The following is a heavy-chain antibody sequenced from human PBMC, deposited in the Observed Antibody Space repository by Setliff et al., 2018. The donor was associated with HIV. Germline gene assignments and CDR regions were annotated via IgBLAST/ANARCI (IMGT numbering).Heavy chain of an antibody. Sequence: SETLSLTCTVSGGSLSSTTYYWGWIRQPPGKGLEWIGIIDYSGNTYYNPSLKSRITISVDTSKNQFSLKLSSVTAADTAVYYCERSGPVWFGEPPYYFDSWGLGTLVTV. V-gene: IGHV4-39*07. J-gene: IGHJ4*02. CDR3: ERSGPVWFGEPPYYFDS. CDR1: GGSLSSTTYY. D-gene: IGHD3-10*01. CDR2: IDYSGNT.